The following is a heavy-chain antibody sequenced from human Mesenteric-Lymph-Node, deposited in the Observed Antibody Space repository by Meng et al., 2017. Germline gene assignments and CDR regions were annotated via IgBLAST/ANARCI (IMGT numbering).Heavy chain of an antibody. V-gene: IGHV2-5*02. D-gene: IGHD3-3*01. CDR2: IYWDGDK. CDR3: AHSGGYDFWSGYYWNNYFDP. Sequence: QISLKESGPTLVKPTQTLTLTCTFSGFSLSTSGVGVGWIRQPPGKALEWLALIYWDGDKRYSPSLKSRLSIIKDTSKNLVVLTMTDMDPVDTATYYCAHSGGYDFWSGYYWNNYFDPWGQGILVTVSS. J-gene: IGHJ5*02. CDR1: GFSLSTSGVG.